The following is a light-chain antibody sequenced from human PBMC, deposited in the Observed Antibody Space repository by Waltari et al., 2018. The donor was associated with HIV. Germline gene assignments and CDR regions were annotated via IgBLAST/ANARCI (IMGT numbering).Light chain of an antibody. J-gene: IGKJ2*01. Sequence: DIQLTQSPSSRSASVGDRVTIVCQTQIGVDTYLNWYQQKTGQPPKLLISSASSVQSGVPSRFFATGSETDFTLAITNLQPEDFATYYCQQSYSTVLYTFGQGT. V-gene: IGKV1-39*01. CDR2: SAS. CDR3: QQSYSTVLYT. CDR1: IGVDTY.